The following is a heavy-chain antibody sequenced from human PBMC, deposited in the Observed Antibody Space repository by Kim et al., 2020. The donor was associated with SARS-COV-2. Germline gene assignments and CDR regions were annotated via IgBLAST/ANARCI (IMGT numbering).Heavy chain of an antibody. CDR3: AKDPGSVPTQIVAGTFDY. Sequence: GGSLRLSCAASGFTFSISGMHWVRQAPGKGLEWVAIISYDGSNKYYADSVKGRFTISRDNSKNTLYLQMNSLRGEDTAVYYCAKDPGSVPTQIVAGTFDYWGQGTLVTVSS. V-gene: IGHV3-30*18. CDR2: ISYDGSNK. J-gene: IGHJ4*02. D-gene: IGHD5-12*01. CDR1: GFTFSISG.